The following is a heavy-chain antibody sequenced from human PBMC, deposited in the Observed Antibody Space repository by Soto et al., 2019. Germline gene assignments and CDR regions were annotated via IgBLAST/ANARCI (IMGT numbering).Heavy chain of an antibody. J-gene: IGHJ5*02. Sequence: QVQLQESGPGLVKPSQTLSLTCTVSGGSISSGGYYWSWIRQHPGKGLEWIGYIYYSGRTNYNPSLKSRVIISVDTSKNQFSLKLNSVTAADTAVYYCARVFSDSSSFFDPWGQGTLVTVSS. CDR1: GGSISSGGYY. V-gene: IGHV4-31*03. CDR3: ARVFSDSSSFFDP. D-gene: IGHD6-13*01. CDR2: IYYSGRT.